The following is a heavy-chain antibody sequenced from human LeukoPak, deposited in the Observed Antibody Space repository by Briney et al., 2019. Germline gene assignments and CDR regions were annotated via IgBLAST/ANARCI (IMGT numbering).Heavy chain of an antibody. CDR3: AKDLRVGYDYGDYGAFDI. D-gene: IGHD4-17*01. Sequence: PGRALKLSCSTSGFTFSSYGIHWVRQAPGKGPEWVAVISYDGSNKYYADSVKGRFTISRDNSKNTLYLQMNSLRAEDTAVYYCAKDLRVGYDYGDYGAFDIWGQGTMVTVSS. CDR1: GFTFSSYG. J-gene: IGHJ3*02. V-gene: IGHV3-30*18. CDR2: ISYDGSNK.